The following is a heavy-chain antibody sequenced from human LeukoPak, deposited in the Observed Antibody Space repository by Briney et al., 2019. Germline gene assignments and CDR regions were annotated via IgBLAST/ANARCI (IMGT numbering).Heavy chain of an antibody. CDR3: ARAQGHYYDSSAYVYYFDY. CDR1: GFTFSSYE. V-gene: IGHV3-48*03. D-gene: IGHD3-22*01. CDR2: ISSSGSTI. J-gene: IGHJ4*02. Sequence: GGSLRLSCAASGFTFSSYEMNWVRQAPGKGLEWVSYISSSGSTIYYADSVKGRFTISRDNSKNTLYLQMNSLRAEDMAVYYCARAQGHYYDSSAYVYYFDYWGQGTLVTVSS.